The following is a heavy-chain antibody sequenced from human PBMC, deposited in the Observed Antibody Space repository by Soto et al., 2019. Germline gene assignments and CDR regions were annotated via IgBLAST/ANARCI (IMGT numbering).Heavy chain of an antibody. CDR1: VFTCSDHY. J-gene: IGHJ3*02. D-gene: IGHD3-22*01. CDR3: ARMYYYDSSGYYTDDAFDI. Sequence: PGGSLRLSCAASVFTCSDHYMDWVRQAPGKGLEWVGRTRNKANSYTTEYAASVKGRFTISRDDSKNSLYLQMNSLKTEDTAVYYCARMYYYDSSGYYTDDAFDIWGQGTMVTVSS. V-gene: IGHV3-72*01. CDR2: TRNKANSYTT.